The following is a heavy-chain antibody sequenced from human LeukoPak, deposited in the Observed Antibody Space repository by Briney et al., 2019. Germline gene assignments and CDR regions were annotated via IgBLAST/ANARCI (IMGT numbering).Heavy chain of an antibody. CDR3: TRSDLGCISSSTSCYILDS. CDR2: MNPNNGNT. V-gene: IGHV1-8*01. Sequence: GASVNVSCEASGYTFTDYGINWVRQAPGQGLEWMGWMNPNNGNTGYAQKFQGRVTITRNTSITTAYMELSALTSDDTAIYYCTRSDLGCISSSTSCYILDSWGQGTLVTVSS. CDR1: GYTFTDYG. D-gene: IGHD2-2*02. J-gene: IGHJ4*02.